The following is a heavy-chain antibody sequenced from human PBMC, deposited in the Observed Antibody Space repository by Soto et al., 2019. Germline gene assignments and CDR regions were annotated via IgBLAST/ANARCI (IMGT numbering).Heavy chain of an antibody. CDR2: INPSGDST. J-gene: IGHJ4*02. V-gene: IGHV1-46*01. Sequence: ASVKVSCKASGYSFTSYHMHWVRQAPGQGLEWMGIINPSGDSTTYAQKFQGRVTMTRDTSTSKVYMELSSLRSEDTAVYFCARAPPRLRLFDYCGQGTLVTVSS. CDR1: GYSFTSYH. CDR3: ARAPPRLRLFDY. D-gene: IGHD5-12*01.